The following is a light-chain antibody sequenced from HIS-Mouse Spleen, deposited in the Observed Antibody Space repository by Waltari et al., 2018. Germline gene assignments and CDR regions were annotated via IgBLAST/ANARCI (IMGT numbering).Light chain of an antibody. J-gene: IGKJ1*01. CDR1: QSVSSSY. CDR2: GAS. CDR3: QQYGSSTET. Sequence: EIVLTQSPGTLSLSRGERATLSCRASQSVSSSYLAWYQQKPGQAPRLLSYGASSRATGIPDRFSGSGSGTDFTLTISRLEPEDFAVYYCQQYGSSTETFGQGTKVEIK. V-gene: IGKV3-20*01.